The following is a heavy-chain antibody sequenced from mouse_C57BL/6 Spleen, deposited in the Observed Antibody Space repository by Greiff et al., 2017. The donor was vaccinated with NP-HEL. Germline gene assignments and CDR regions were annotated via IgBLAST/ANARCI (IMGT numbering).Heavy chain of an antibody. CDR1: GYTFTSYG. CDR3: ARMMGYSNYVWYFDV. CDR2: IYPRSGNT. Sequence: QVQLQQSGAELARPGASVKLSCKASGYTFTSYGISWVKQRTGQGLEWIGEIYPRSGNTYYNEKFKGKATLTADKSSSTAYMELRSLTSEDSAVYFCARMMGYSNYVWYFDVWGTGTTVTVSS. V-gene: IGHV1-81*01. J-gene: IGHJ1*03. D-gene: IGHD2-5*01.